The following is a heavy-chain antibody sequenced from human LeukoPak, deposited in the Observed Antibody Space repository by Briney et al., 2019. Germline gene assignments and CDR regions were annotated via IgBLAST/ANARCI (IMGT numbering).Heavy chain of an antibody. D-gene: IGHD3-9*01. J-gene: IGHJ4*02. V-gene: IGHV3-9*01. Sequence: PGGSLRLSCAASGFTFDDYAMHWVRQAPGKGLEWVSGIRWNSGSIGYADSVKGRFTISRDNAKNSLYLQMNSLRAEDTALYYCAKGGHYDILTGYPIGYYFDYWGQGTLVTVSS. CDR1: GFTFDDYA. CDR2: IRWNSGSI. CDR3: AKGGHYDILTGYPIGYYFDY.